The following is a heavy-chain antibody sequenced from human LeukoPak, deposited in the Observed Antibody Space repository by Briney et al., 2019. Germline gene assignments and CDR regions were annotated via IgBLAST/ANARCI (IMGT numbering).Heavy chain of an antibody. CDR1: GFTFDDHG. Sequence: GGSLRLSCAASGFTFDDHGMSWVRQVSGKGLEWVCDINWNGAITNYADSMKGRFTTSRDNAKNSLYLQMNSLRAEDTAVYYCARDFKVMWTPPDYWGQGTLVTVSS. V-gene: IGHV3-20*04. D-gene: IGHD3-16*01. CDR3: ARDFKVMWTPPDY. J-gene: IGHJ4*02. CDR2: INWNGAIT.